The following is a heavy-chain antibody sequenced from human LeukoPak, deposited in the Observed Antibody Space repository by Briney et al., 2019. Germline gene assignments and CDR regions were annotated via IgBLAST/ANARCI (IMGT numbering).Heavy chain of an antibody. CDR1: GFTFSSYW. V-gene: IGHV3-74*01. CDR3: ARAGHYYDSSGYYLY. J-gene: IGHJ4*02. D-gene: IGHD3-22*01. Sequence: PGGSLRLSCAASGFTFSSYWMHWVRHAPGKGLVWVSRIKSDGINTNYADSVKGRFTISRGNAKNTLYLQMNSLRAEDTAVYYCARAGHYYDSSGYYLYWGQGTLVTVSS. CDR2: IKSDGINT.